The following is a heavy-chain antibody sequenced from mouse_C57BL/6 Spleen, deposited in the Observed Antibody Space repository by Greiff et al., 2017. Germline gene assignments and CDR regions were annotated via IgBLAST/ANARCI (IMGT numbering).Heavy chain of an antibody. CDR3: ASCYGSSPLYWDFDV. D-gene: IGHD1-1*01. J-gene: IGHJ1*03. Sequence: QVQLQQPGAELVRPGTSVKLSCKASGYTFTSYWMHWVKQRPGQGLEWIGVIDPSDSYTNYHPKFKGKATLTVDTSSSTAYMQLSSLTSEDSAVYYCASCYGSSPLYWDFDVWGTGTTVTVSS. CDR2: IDPSDSYT. V-gene: IGHV1-59*01. CDR1: GYTFTSYW.